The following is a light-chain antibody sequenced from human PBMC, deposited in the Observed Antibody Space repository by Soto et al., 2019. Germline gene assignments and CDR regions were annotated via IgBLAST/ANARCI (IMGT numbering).Light chain of an antibody. CDR3: QQYYNWPLS. CDR1: QSFSSN. CDR2: GAS. Sequence: EIVMTQSPATLSVSPGESATLSCRASQSFSSNLAWYQQKPGQAPRLLIYGASTRATGIPARFTGSGSGTEFTLTISSLQSEDFATYYCQQYYNWPLSVGGGTKVDIK. J-gene: IGKJ4*01. V-gene: IGKV3-15*01.